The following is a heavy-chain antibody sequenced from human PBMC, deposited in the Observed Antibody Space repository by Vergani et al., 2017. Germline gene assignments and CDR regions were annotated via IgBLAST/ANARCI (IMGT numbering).Heavy chain of an antibody. CDR2: IYYSGST. J-gene: IGHJ4*02. CDR1: GCSISSYY. V-gene: IGHV4-59*08. D-gene: IGHD4-17*01. Sequence: QVQLQESGPGLVKPSETLSLTCTVSGCSISSYYWSWIRQPPGKGLEWIGYIYYSGSTNYNPSLKSRVTISVDTSKNQFSLKLSSVTAADTAVYYCARHNYGDLDYFDYWGQGTLVTVSS. CDR3: ARHNYGDLDYFDY.